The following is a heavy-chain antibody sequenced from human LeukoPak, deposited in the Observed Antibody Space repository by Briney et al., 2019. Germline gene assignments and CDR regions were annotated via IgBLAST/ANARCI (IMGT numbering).Heavy chain of an antibody. V-gene: IGHV1-69*04. Sequence: SVKVSCKASGGTFSSYAISWVRQAPGQGLEWMGRIIPILGIANYAQKFQGRVTITADKSTSTAYMELSSQRSEDTAVYYCALASGCSGGSCYPDYWGQGTLVTVSS. D-gene: IGHD2-15*01. CDR3: ALASGCSGGSCYPDY. CDR2: IIPILGIA. CDR1: GGTFSSYA. J-gene: IGHJ4*02.